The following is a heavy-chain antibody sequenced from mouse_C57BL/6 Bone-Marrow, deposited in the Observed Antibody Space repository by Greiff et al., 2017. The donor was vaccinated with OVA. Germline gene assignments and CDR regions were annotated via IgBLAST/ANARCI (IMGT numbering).Heavy chain of an antibody. V-gene: IGHV1-69*01. CDR1: GYTFTSYW. CDR2: IDPSDSYT. J-gene: IGHJ2*01. CDR3: ATGTDY. Sequence: QVQLQQPGAELVMPGASVKLSCKASGYTFTSYWMHWVKQRPGQGLEWIGEIDPSDSYTNYNQKFKGKSTLTVDKSSSTAYMQRSSLTSEDSAVYYCATGTDYWGQGTTLTVSS. D-gene: IGHD4-1*01.